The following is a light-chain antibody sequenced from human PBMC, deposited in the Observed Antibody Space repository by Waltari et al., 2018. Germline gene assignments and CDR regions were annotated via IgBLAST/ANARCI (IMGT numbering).Light chain of an antibody. CDR1: SLRSYY. CDR2: GKN. Sequence: SSELTQDPAVSVALGPTVRITCQGASLRSYYASWYQQKPGQAPVLVIYGKNNRPSGIPDRFSGSSSGNTASLTITGAQAEDEADYYCNSRDSSGNHLGVVFGGGTKLTVL. V-gene: IGLV3-19*01. J-gene: IGLJ2*01. CDR3: NSRDSSGNHLGVV.